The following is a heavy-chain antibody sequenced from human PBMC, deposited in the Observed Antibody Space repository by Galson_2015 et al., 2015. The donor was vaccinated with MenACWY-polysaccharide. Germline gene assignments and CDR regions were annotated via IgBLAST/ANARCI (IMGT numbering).Heavy chain of an antibody. D-gene: IGHD5-12*01. J-gene: IGHJ2*01. V-gene: IGHV3-72*01. CDR3: ARVGSGHEGWYFDL. CDR2: IRNKAHGYIT. CDR1: GFTFSNHY. Sequence: SLRLSCAASGFTFSNHYMDWVRQAPGKGLECVGRIRNKAHGYITEYAASVKGRFTISRDDSKNSLYLQMNSLKAEDTAVYYCARVGSGHEGWYFDLWGRGTLVTVSS.